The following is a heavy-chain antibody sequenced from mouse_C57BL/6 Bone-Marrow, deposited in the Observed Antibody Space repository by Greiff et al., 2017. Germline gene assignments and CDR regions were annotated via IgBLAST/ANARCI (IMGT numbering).Heavy chain of an antibody. CDR2: ISSGGDYI. CDR3: TRSSYITTAFYAMDY. CDR1: GFTFSSYA. V-gene: IGHV5-9-1*02. D-gene: IGHD1-1*01. Sequence: EVMLVESGEGLVKPGGSLKLSCAASGFTFSSYAMSWVRQTPEKRLEWVAYISSGGDYIYYADTVKGRFTLSRDNARNTLYLQMSSLNSDDTAMYYCTRSSYITTAFYAMDYWGQGTSVTVSS. J-gene: IGHJ4*01.